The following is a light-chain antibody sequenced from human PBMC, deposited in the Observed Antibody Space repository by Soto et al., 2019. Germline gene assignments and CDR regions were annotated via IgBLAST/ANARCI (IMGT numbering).Light chain of an antibody. V-gene: IGLV2-11*01. CDR3: SSYADSSARDYV. CDR1: SNDVGAYNF. Sequence: QSALTQPRSVSGSPGQSVTISCTGTSNDVGAYNFVSWYQQPPGKAPKLMIFDVSSRPSGVSSRFSGSKSGNTASLTISGLQADDESDYYCSSYADSSARDYVFGGGTKVTVL. CDR2: DVS. J-gene: IGLJ1*01.